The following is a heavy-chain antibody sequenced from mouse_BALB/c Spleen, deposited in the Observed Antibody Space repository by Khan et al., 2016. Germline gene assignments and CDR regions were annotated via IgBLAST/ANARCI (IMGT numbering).Heavy chain of an antibody. Sequence: EVQLVESGPSLVKPSQTLSLTCSVTGDSITSGYWNWIRKFPGNKLEYMGYISYSGSTFYNPSLESRISITRDTSKNQYYLQLNSVTSEDTATYXCVRYEAARSSFAYWGQGTLVTVSA. CDR3: VRYEAARSSFAY. D-gene: IGHD3-1*01. V-gene: IGHV3-8*02. CDR1: GDSITSGY. CDR2: ISYSGST. J-gene: IGHJ3*01.